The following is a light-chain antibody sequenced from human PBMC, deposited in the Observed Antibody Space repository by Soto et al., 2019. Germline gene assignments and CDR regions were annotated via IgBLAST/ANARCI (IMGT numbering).Light chain of an antibody. CDR1: QGIGTY. CDR2: ASS. J-gene: IGKJ1*01. Sequence: DIQITQPTYSLAGSVGDRGTITCRASQGIGTYLVWYQQKSGKAPTVLIYASSTLQTGVPSRFSGSGSGTDFSLTISSLHPEDVATYYCQQVDSYPRTFGQGTKVDIK. V-gene: IGKV1-9*01. CDR3: QQVDSYPRT.